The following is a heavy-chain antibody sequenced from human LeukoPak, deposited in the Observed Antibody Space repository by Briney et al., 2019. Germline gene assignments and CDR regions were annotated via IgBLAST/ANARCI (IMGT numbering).Heavy chain of an antibody. CDR1: GFTFSNFG. CDR3: ARDQTSGYFAHAAFDF. J-gene: IGHJ3*01. D-gene: IGHD3-22*01. CDR2: MSYDGNKE. Sequence: GGSLRLSCAASGFTFSNFGMRWVRQAPVKGLEWVAVMSYDGNKEFYADSVKGRFTISRDNSKNILYLEMNSLRPDDSSIYYCARDQTSGYFAHAAFDFWGQGTVVTVSS. V-gene: IGHV3-30*03.